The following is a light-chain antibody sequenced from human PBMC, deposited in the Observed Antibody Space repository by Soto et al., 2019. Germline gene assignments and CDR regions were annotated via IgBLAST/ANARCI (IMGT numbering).Light chain of an antibody. CDR2: AAS. CDR3: QQSYSTPLM. V-gene: IGKV1-39*01. J-gene: IGKJ1*01. CDR1: QSISSY. Sequence: DIQMTQSPSSLSASVGDRVTITCLSSQSISSYVNWYQQKPGKAPKLLIYAASSLQSGVPSRFSGSGSGTDFSLTISILQPEDFATYYCQQSYSTPLMFGQGTKVDIK.